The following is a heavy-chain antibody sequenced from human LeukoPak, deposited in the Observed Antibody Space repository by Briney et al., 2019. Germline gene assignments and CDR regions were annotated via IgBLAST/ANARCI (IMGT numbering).Heavy chain of an antibody. CDR2: ISYDGSNK. CDR3: ARDTDSSSWYYFDY. J-gene: IGHJ4*02. CDR1: GFTFSSYA. D-gene: IGHD6-13*01. Sequence: GGSLRLSCAASGFTFSSYAMHWVRQAPGKGLEWVAVISYDGSNKYYADFVKGRFTISRDNSKNTLYLQMNSLRAEDTAVYYCARDTDSSSWYYFDYWGQGTLVTVSS. V-gene: IGHV3-30*04.